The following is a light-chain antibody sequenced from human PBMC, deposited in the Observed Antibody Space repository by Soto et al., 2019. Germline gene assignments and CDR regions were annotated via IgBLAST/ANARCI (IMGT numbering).Light chain of an antibody. CDR1: QSVLYSSNNKNY. CDR2: WAS. Sequence: DIVMTQSPDSLAVSLGERATINCKSSQSVLYSSNNKNYLAWYQQKPGQPPKLLIYWASTRESGVPDRFSGSGFGTDFTLTISSLQAEDVAVYYCQQYYSTLLFTFGPGTKVDI. J-gene: IGKJ3*01. CDR3: QQYYSTLLFT. V-gene: IGKV4-1*01.